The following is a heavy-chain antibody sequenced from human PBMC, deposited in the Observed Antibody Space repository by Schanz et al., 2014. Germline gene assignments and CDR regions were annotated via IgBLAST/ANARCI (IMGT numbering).Heavy chain of an antibody. CDR3: ARGGPAYYFDN. CDR2: ISDSGTYT. CDR1: GFTFSSYA. V-gene: IGHV3-48*04. Sequence: EVQLLESGGGLVQPGGSLRLSCAASGFTFSSYAMTWIRQAPGKGLEWLSYISDSGTYTNYADSVKGRFTISRDNAKSSLYLQMNSLRAEDTAVYYCARGGPAYYFDNWGQGTRVTVSS. J-gene: IGHJ4*02.